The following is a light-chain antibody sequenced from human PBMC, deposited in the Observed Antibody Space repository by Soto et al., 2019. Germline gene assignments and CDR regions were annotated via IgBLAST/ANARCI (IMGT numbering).Light chain of an antibody. CDR1: QSVSSY. J-gene: IGKJ4*01. Sequence: EILLTQSPATLSLSPGERATLSCRASQSVSSYLAWYQQKPGQAPRPLIYDASNRATGIPARFSGSGSGTDFTLTISSLEPEDFAVYFCQHRSTWPLTFGGGTKVQIK. V-gene: IGKV3-11*01. CDR2: DAS. CDR3: QHRSTWPLT.